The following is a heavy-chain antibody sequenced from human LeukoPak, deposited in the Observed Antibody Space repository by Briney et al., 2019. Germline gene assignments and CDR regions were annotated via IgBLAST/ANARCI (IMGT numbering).Heavy chain of an antibody. D-gene: IGHD6-19*01. J-gene: IGHJ5*02. CDR1: GGSISSGDFY. CDR2: IYYRGNT. CDR3: ARGPSYRNGWGWFDP. Sequence: SETLSLTCTVSGGSISSGDFYWSWIRQPPGKGLEWIGYIYYRGNTSHNPSLRSRLTISVDTSKNQFSLKLNSLTVADTAVYYCARGPSYRNGWGWFDPWGQGTPVSVSS. V-gene: IGHV4-30-4*01.